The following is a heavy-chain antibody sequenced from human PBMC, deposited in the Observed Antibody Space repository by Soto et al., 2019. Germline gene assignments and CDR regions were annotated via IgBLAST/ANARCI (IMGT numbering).Heavy chain of an antibody. D-gene: IGHD1-26*01. Sequence: GGSLRLSCATSGFTFSDYWIHWVRQVPGEGLVWVSRIDGYGTNTDYAESVRGRFTISRDSAKSTAFLQMDSLRVEDTAVYHCVRLGFVGEGDFWGQGILVTVSS. CDR3: VRLGFVGEGDF. J-gene: IGHJ4*02. CDR1: GFTFSDYW. V-gene: IGHV3-74*01. CDR2: IDGYGTNT.